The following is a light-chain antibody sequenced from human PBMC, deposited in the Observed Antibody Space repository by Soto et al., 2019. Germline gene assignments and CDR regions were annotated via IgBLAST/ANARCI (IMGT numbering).Light chain of an antibody. CDR2: ANG. J-gene: IGLJ1*01. CDR1: SSNIGAGYD. CDR3: QSFDSSLSGSG. V-gene: IGLV1-40*01. Sequence: QSVLTQPPPVSGAPGQRVTISCTGSSSNIGAGYDVHWYQQLPGTAPKLLIYANGNRPSGVPDRFSGSKSGTSASLAITGLQAEDEADYYCQSFDSSLSGSGFGTGTKVTVL.